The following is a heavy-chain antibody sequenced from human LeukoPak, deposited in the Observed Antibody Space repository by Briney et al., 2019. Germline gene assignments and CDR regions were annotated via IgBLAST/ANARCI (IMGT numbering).Heavy chain of an antibody. Sequence: PSETLSLTCTVSGGSISSYYWSWIRQPPGKGLEWIGYIYYSGSTNYNPSLKSRVTISVDTSKNQFSLKLSSETAADTAVYYCARRAYYYDSSGYSDAFDIWGQGTMVTVSS. V-gene: IGHV4-59*08. J-gene: IGHJ3*02. CDR2: IYYSGST. D-gene: IGHD3-22*01. CDR3: ARRAYYYDSSGYSDAFDI. CDR1: GGSISSYY.